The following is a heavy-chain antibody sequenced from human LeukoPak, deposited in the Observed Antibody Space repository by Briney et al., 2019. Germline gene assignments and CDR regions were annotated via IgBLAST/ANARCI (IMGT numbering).Heavy chain of an antibody. CDR3: AREYYDSSGYYDYYYYMDV. Sequence: SETLSLTCTVSGGSISSYYWGWIRQPPGKGLEWIGYIYYSGSTNYNPSLKSRVTISVDTSKNQFSLKLSSVTAADTAVYYCAREYYDSSGYYDYYYYMDVWGKGTTVTVSS. D-gene: IGHD3-22*01. V-gene: IGHV4-59*01. CDR1: GGSISSYY. CDR2: IYYSGST. J-gene: IGHJ6*03.